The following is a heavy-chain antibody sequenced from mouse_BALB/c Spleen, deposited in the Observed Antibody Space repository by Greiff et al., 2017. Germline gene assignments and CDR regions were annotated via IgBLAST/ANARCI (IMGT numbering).Heavy chain of an antibody. CDR1: GYAFTNYL. CDR2: INPGSGGT. Sequence: VHLVESGAELVRPGTSVKVSCKASGYAFTNYLIEWVKQRPGQGLEWIGVINPGSGGTNYNEKFKGKATLTADKSSSTAYMQLSSLTSDDSAVYFCARSSGGYDAWFAYWGQGTLVTVSA. J-gene: IGHJ3*01. CDR3: ARSSGGYDAWFAY. V-gene: IGHV1-54*01. D-gene: IGHD2-2*01.